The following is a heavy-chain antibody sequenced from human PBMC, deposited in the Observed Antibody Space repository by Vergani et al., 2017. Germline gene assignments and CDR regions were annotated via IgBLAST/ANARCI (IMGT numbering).Heavy chain of an antibody. V-gene: IGHV3-23*01. D-gene: IGHD3-16*01. Sequence: EVQLLESGGGSVQPGGSLRLSCAASGFTFSSYAMSWVRQAPGKGLEWVSAISGSGGSTYYADSVKGRFTISRDTSKNTLYLQRNSLRAEDTAVYYCARDRGRLDYWGQGTLVTVSS. J-gene: IGHJ4*02. CDR2: ISGSGGST. CDR3: ARDRGRLDY. CDR1: GFTFSSYA.